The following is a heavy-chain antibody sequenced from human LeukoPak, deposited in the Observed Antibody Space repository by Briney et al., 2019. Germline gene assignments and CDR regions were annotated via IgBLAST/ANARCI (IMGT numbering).Heavy chain of an antibody. CDR1: GFTFSSYA. J-gene: IGHJ4*02. Sequence: PAGSLRLSCAASGFTFSSYAMHWVRQAPGKGLEWVAVISYDGSNKYYADSVKGRFTISRDNSKNTLYLQMNSLRAEDTAVYYCARSSIVGVAFDYWGQGTLVTVSS. V-gene: IGHV3-30-3*01. D-gene: IGHD1-26*01. CDR2: ISYDGSNK. CDR3: ARSSIVGVAFDY.